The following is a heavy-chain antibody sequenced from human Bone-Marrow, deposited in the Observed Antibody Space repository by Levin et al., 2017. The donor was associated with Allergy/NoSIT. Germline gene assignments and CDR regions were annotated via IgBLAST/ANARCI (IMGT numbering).Heavy chain of an antibody. CDR3: ANGERGCTGGGFYADLDY. CDR1: GYTLSEVS. J-gene: IGHJ4*02. D-gene: IGHD2-8*02. CDR2: FDTEDGET. Sequence: ASVKVSCKVSGYTLSEVSIHWVRQAPGKGLEWMGGFDTEDGETIYAQKFQGRVTMTEDTSTDTSYMELSSLRSEDTAVYYCANGERGCTGGGFYADLDYWGQGTLVIVSS. V-gene: IGHV1-24*01.